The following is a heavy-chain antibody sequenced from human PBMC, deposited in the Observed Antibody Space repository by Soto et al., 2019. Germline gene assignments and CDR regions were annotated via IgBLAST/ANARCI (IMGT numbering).Heavy chain of an antibody. CDR3: AKEVWSGPMDV. CDR1: GFIFSSYG. CDR2: ISYDGSNK. Sequence: QVQLVESGGGVVQRGRSLRLSCAASGFIFSSYGMHWVRQAPGKGLEWVAVISYDGSNKYYADSVKGRFTISRDNSKNTLYLQMNSLRAEDKAVYYCAKEVWSGPMDVWGQGTTVTVSS. V-gene: IGHV3-30*18. D-gene: IGHD3-3*01. J-gene: IGHJ6*02.